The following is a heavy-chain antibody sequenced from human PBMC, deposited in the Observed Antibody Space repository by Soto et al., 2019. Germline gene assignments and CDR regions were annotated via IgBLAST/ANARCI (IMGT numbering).Heavy chain of an antibody. J-gene: IGHJ4*02. CDR1: GLTFSSHA. Sequence: GGSLRLSCAASGLTFSSHAMSWVRQAKGKGLEWVSTIGFSGGTYYTDSVRGRLTISRDNSKKTWQLKMNTLRVDDTAIYYCARRDTAATKFHYFHYWGLGTLVTVSS. D-gene: IGHD1-1*01. CDR2: IGFSGGT. CDR3: ARRDTAATKFHYFHY. V-gene: IGHV3-23*01.